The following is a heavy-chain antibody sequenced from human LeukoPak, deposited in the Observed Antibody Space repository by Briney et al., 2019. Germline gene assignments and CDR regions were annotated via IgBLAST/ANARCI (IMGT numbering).Heavy chain of an antibody. CDR2: ISTSSSYI. Sequence: GGSLRLSCAASGFTFSSYSMNWVRQAPGKGLEWVSSISTSSSYIYYADSVKGRFTISRDNSKNTLYLQMNSLRAEDTAVYYCANDLGWIQLNLGRGQGTLVTVSS. D-gene: IGHD5-18*01. CDR1: GFTFSSYS. CDR3: ANDLGWIQLNLG. J-gene: IGHJ4*02. V-gene: IGHV3-21*04.